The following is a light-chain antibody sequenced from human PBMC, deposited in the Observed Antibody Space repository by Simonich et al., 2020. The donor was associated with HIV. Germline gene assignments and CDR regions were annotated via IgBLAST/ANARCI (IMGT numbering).Light chain of an antibody. V-gene: IGKV3-15*01. CDR3: QQRSNWPLT. J-gene: IGKJ5*01. CDR1: QSVSNT. Sequence: EIVMTQSPVTLSVSPGERATLSCRVSQSVSNTLAWYQQKPGQAPRLLIYGASTRASGIPARFSGSGSRTDFTLTISSLEPEDFAVYYCQQRSNWPLTFGQGTRLEIK. CDR2: GAS.